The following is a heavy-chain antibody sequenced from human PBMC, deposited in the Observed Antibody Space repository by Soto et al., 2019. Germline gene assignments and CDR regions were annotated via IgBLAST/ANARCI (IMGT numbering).Heavy chain of an antibody. CDR1: GYTFTGYY. V-gene: IGHV1-69*01. CDR3: ARGWGSDSTTYYYAY. Sequence: QVQLVQSGAEVKKPGASVKVSCKASGYTFTGYYMHWVRQAPGQGLEWMGWINPIFGKANYAQKFQGRVTITADESTSTAYMELSSLRSEDTALYFCARGWGSDSTTYYYAYWGQGTSVTVSS. D-gene: IGHD3-22*01. J-gene: IGHJ1*01. CDR2: INPIFGKA.